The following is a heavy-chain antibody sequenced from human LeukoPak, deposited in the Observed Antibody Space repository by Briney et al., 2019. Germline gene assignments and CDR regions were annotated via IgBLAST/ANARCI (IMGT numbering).Heavy chain of an antibody. V-gene: IGHV3-23*01. CDR3: AKDLWASETVIGTSRLPDS. Sequence: GGSLRLSCGASGFTFNRFCMSWVRQAPKKGLEWVSAIGGRGDNTWYADSVKGRFTISRDNSRNTLYLQMDSLRAEDTAMYYCAKDLWASETVIGTSRLPDSWGQGTLVTVSS. CDR1: GFTFNRFC. D-gene: IGHD6-19*01. CDR2: IGGRGDNT. J-gene: IGHJ5*01.